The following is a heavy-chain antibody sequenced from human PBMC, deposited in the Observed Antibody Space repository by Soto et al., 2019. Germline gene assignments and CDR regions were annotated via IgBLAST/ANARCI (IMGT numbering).Heavy chain of an antibody. V-gene: IGHV4-34*01. D-gene: IGHD5-18*01. Sequence: QVQLQQWGAGLLKPSETLSLTCAVYGGSFSGYYWSWIRQPPGKGLEWIGEINRSGSTNYNPSLKSRVTISVDTSKNQFSLKLSSVTAADTAVYYCASNSGYSYGCDYWGQGTLVTVSS. CDR2: INRSGST. CDR1: GGSFSGYY. J-gene: IGHJ4*02. CDR3: ASNSGYSYGCDY.